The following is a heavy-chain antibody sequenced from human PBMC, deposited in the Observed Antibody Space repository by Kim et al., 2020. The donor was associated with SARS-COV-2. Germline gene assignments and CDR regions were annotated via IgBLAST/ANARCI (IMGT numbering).Heavy chain of an antibody. CDR2: IYTSGST. CDR3: ARTARAIAAAGTGGVDY. Sequence: SETLSLTCTVSGGSISSYYWSWIRQPAGKGLEWIGRIYTSGSTNYNPSLKSRVTMSVDTSKNQFSLKLSSVTAADTAVYYCARTARAIAAAGTGGVDYWGQGTLVTVSS. V-gene: IGHV4-4*07. CDR1: GGSISSYY. J-gene: IGHJ4*02. D-gene: IGHD6-13*01.